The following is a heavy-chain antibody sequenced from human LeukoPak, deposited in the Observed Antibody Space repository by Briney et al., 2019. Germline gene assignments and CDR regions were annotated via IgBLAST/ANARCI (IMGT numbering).Heavy chain of an antibody. D-gene: IGHD6-19*01. CDR1: GFTFSSYA. V-gene: IGHV3-23*01. CDR3: AKKDPGPQAGLDY. Sequence: GGSLRLSCAASGFTFSSYAMSWVRQAPGKGLEWVSVISGGGGITYYADSVKGRFTISRDNSENTLYLQMNSLRAEDTAVYYCAKKDPGPQAGLDYWGQGTLVTVSS. CDR2: ISGGGGIT. J-gene: IGHJ4*02.